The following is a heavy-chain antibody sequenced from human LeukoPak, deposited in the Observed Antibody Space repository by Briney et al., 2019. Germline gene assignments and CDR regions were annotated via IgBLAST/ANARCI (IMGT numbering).Heavy chain of an antibody. Sequence: GASVKVSCKASGYTFTSYAMNWVRQTPGQGLEWMGWINTNTGNPTYAQGFTGRFVFSLDTSVSTAYLQISSLKAEDTAVYYCARDKSGYSNQPFDYWGQGALVTVSS. V-gene: IGHV7-4-1*02. CDR1: GYTFTSYA. D-gene: IGHD4-11*01. J-gene: IGHJ4*02. CDR2: INTNTGNP. CDR3: ARDKSGYSNQPFDY.